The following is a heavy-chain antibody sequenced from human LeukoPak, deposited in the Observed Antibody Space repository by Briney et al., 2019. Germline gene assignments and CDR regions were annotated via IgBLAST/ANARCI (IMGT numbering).Heavy chain of an antibody. D-gene: IGHD6-13*01. J-gene: IGHJ4*02. V-gene: IGHV3-33*08. CDR3: ETASSTNDY. CDR1: GFTFNTYT. CDR2: IWYDGSNE. Sequence: SGGSLRLSCAASGFTFNTYTMNWVRQAPGKGLEWVAVIWYDGSNEYYADSVKGRFTISRDNSKNTLYLQMNSLRAEDTAVYYCETASSTNDYWGQGTLVTVSS.